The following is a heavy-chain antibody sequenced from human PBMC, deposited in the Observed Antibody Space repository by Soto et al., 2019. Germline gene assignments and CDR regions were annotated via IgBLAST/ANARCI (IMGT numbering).Heavy chain of an antibody. D-gene: IGHD3-16*01. J-gene: IGHJ4*02. CDR2: ISSRSITT. V-gene: IGHV3-48*02. Sequence: GGSPRLSCAASGFSFSSYGMDWACQEPGKRLEWVSYISSRSITTHYADPVKGRFTISSDNAKNSLYLQMNSLTDEDTALYYCARERPVGAAPFDYWGQGTLLTVSS. CDR3: ARERPVGAAPFDY. CDR1: GFSFSSYG.